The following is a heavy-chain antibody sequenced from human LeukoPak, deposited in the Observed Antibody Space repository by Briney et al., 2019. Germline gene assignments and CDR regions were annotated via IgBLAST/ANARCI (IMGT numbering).Heavy chain of an antibody. J-gene: IGHJ5*02. CDR1: GYTFTSYG. D-gene: IGHD4-17*01. Sequence: ASVKVSCKASGYTFTSYGISWVRQAPGQGLEWMGWISAYNGNTNYAQKLQGRVTMTTDTSTSTAYMELRSLRSDDTAVYYCARWGGSMTTVTIINWFDPWGQGTLVTVSS. CDR2: ISAYNGNT. CDR3: ARWGGSMTTVTIINWFDP. V-gene: IGHV1-18*01.